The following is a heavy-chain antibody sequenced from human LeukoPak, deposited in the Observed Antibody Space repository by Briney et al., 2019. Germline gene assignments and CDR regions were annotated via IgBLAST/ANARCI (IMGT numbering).Heavy chain of an antibody. CDR1: GGSFSGYY. J-gene: IGHJ5*02. CDR3: AREFQMAIGFDP. D-gene: IGHD2-8*01. Sequence: PSETLSLTCGVSGGSFSGYYWSWIRQSPGKGLEWIGEINESGSTDYNPSLMSRVTISLDTSKNQFSLKLSSVTAADTAVYYCAREFQMAIGFDPWGQGTLVTVSS. V-gene: IGHV4-34*01. CDR2: INESGST.